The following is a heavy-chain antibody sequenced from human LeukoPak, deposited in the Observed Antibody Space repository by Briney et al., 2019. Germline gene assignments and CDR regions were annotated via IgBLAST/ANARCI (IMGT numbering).Heavy chain of an antibody. D-gene: IGHD2-2*02. CDR1: GGTFSSYA. V-gene: IGHV1-69*06. J-gene: IGHJ3*02. CDR3: ARESVVPAAISAFDI. Sequence: ASVKVSCKASGGTFSSYAISWVRQAPGQGLEWMGGIIPIFGTANYAQKFQGRVTITADKSTSTAYMELSSLRSEDTAVYYCARESVVPAAISAFDIRGQGTMVTVSS. CDR2: IIPIFGTA.